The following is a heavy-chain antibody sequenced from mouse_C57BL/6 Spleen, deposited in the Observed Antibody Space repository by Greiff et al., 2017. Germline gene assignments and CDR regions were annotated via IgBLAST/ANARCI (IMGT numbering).Heavy chain of an antibody. CDR2: IDPETGGT. J-gene: IGHJ1*03. CDR1: GYPFTDYE. CDR3: TRYDYDWYFDV. V-gene: IGHV1-15*01. Sequence: VQLQQSGAELVRPGASVTLSCKASGYPFTDYEMHWVKQTPVHGLEWIGAIDPETGGTAYNQKFKGKAILTADKSSSTAYMELRSLTSEDSAVYYCTRYDYDWYFDVWGTGTTVTVSS. D-gene: IGHD2-4*01.